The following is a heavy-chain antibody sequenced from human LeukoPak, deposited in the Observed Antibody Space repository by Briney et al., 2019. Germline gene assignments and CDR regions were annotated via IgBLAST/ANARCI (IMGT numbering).Heavy chain of an antibody. CDR3: AKGWDSSGVDS. CDR1: GFTFSSYA. J-gene: IGHJ4*02. CDR2: ISDSGAGI. Sequence: PGGSLRLSCAASGFTFSSYAMSWVRQAPGKGLEWVSAISDSGAGIDYADSVKGRFTISRDNSKSTLSLQMNSLRAEDTAVYYCAKGWDSSGVDSWGQGTLVTVSS. D-gene: IGHD6-19*01. V-gene: IGHV3-23*01.